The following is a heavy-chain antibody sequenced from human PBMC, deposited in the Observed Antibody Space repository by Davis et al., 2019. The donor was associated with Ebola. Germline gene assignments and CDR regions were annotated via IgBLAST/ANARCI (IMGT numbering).Heavy chain of an antibody. V-gene: IGHV3-49*03. CDR3: TRESFTYYYDSSGYATYYYFDY. CDR2: IRSKAYGGTT. J-gene: IGHJ4*02. Sequence: GESLKISCAASGFTFDDYAMSWFRQAPGKGLEWVGFIRSKAYGGTTEYAASVKGRFTISRDDSKSIAYLQMNSLKTEDTAVYYCTRESFTYYYDSSGYATYYYFDYWGQGTLVTVSS. D-gene: IGHD3-22*01. CDR1: GFTFDDYA.